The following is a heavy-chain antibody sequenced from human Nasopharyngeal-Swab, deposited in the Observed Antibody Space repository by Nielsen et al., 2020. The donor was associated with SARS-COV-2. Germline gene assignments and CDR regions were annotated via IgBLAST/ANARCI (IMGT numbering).Heavy chain of an antibody. D-gene: IGHD3-22*01. V-gene: IGHV3-30*03. J-gene: IGHJ4*02. CDR3: ARASADYYDSSGFDY. CDR2: ISYDGSNK. Sequence: GGSPSLSCAASGFTFRTYCMHWVRPAPGKGLEWVAVISYDGSNKYYADSVKGRFTISRDNSKNTLYLQMNSLRAEDTAVYYCARASADYYDSSGFDYWGQGTLVNVAS. CDR1: GFTFRTYC.